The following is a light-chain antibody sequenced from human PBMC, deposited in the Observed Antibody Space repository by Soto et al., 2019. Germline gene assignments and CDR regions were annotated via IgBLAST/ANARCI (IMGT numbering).Light chain of an antibody. V-gene: IGLV2-14*03. CDR3: SSYTSSSTHV. CDR1: SSDVGAYTF. Sequence: QSALTQPASVSGSPGQSITISCTGTSSDVGAYTFVSWYQQHPDKVPKLMIFDVSRRPSGVSDRFSGSQSGNTASLTISGLQPEDEADYYCSSYTSSSTHVFGSGTKLTVL. CDR2: DVS. J-gene: IGLJ1*01.